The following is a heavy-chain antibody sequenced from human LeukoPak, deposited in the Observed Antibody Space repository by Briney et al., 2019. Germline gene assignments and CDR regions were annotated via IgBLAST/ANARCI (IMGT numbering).Heavy chain of an antibody. CDR2: IYYSGST. CDR3: ARAMYSGSYYYYYGMDV. Sequence: PSETLSLTCTVSGGSISSYYWSWIQQPPGKGLEWIGYIYYSGSTNYNPSLKSRVTISVDTSKNQFSLKLSSVTAADTAVYYCARAMYSGSYYYYYGMDVWGQGTTVTVSS. D-gene: IGHD1-26*01. J-gene: IGHJ6*02. CDR1: GGSISSYY. V-gene: IGHV4-59*01.